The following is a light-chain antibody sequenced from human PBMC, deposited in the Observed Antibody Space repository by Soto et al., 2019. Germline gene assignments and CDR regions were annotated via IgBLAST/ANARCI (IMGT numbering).Light chain of an antibody. V-gene: IGKV3-15*01. Sequence: ETVMTQSPVTLSVPPGERATLSCWASQSLGSNLAWYQQKPGQPPRVLIYDASTRATGIPARFRGSGSGTEFTLTTGSLQSEDFAVYYCQPYNTWPLTFGGGTKVEMK. J-gene: IGKJ4*01. CDR3: QPYNTWPLT. CDR1: QSLGSN. CDR2: DAS.